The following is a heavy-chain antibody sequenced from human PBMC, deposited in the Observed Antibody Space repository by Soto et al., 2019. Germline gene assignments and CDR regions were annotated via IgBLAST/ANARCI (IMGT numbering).Heavy chain of an antibody. V-gene: IGHV3-21*01. D-gene: IGHD6-13*01. Sequence: VSLRLSCAASGFTFRSFTMNWVRQAPGKGLEWVSTISSNSAYIYYTDALRGRFTISRDNAKNSLHLQMNSLRAEDTAVYYCTRDASRDSSARGWFDPWGPGTLVTVSS. CDR3: TRDASRDSSARGWFDP. CDR2: ISSNSAYI. J-gene: IGHJ5*02. CDR1: GFTFRSFT.